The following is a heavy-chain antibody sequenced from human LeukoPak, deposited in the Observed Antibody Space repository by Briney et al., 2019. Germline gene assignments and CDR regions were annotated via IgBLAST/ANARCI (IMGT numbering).Heavy chain of an antibody. Sequence: GGSLRLSCAASGFTFSSYAMHWVRQAPGKGLEWVAVISYDGSNKYYADSVKGRFTISRDNSKNTLYLQMNSLRAEDTAVYYCARGRSDIVVVVAATPYDAFDIWGQGTMVTVSS. J-gene: IGHJ3*02. CDR3: ARGRSDIVVVVAATPYDAFDI. CDR2: ISYDGSNK. V-gene: IGHV3-30*04. D-gene: IGHD2-15*01. CDR1: GFTFSSYA.